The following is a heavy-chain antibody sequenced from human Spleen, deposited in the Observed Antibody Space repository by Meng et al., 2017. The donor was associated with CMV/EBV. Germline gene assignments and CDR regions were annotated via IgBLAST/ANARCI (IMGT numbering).Heavy chain of an antibody. CDR1: GFTFSDYY. V-gene: IGHV3-11*01. J-gene: IGHJ6*02. CDR2: ISSSGSTI. D-gene: IGHD6-6*01. CDR3: TSSSSHYYYYGMDV. Sequence: GESLKISCAASGFTFSDYYMSWIRQAPGKGLEWVSYISSSGSTIYYADSVKGRFTISRDNAKNSLYLQMNSLRAEDTAVYYCTSSSSHYYYYGMDVWGQGTTVTVSS.